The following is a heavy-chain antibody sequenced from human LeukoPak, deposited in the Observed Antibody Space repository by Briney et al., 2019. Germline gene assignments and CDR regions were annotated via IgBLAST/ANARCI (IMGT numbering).Heavy chain of an antibody. CDR3: ARGSRVLRYFAWSYDY. CDR2: IRSSGSTI. Sequence: GGSLSLSCAASGFTFSSYEMNWVRQATGKGLEWVSYIRSSGSTIYYAVSVKGRFTIYRHNAKNSLYLQMNSLRAADTAVYYCARGSRVLRYFAWSYDYWGQGTLVTVSS. D-gene: IGHD3-9*01. CDR1: GFTFSSYE. V-gene: IGHV3-48*03. J-gene: IGHJ4*02.